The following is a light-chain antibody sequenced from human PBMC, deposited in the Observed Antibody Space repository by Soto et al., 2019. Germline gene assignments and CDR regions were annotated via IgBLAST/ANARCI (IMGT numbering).Light chain of an antibody. CDR2: DAS. CDR3: QQSYSTPIS. CDR1: QDIRNY. J-gene: IGKJ5*01. Sequence: IQMTPSRSSLAASLGERVPITCQASQDIRNYLNWYQQKPGKAPKLLIYDASNLETGVPSRFSGSGSGTDVTLTISSLPPEDVATYYCQQSYSTPISCGQGTRREIK. V-gene: IGKV1-39*01.